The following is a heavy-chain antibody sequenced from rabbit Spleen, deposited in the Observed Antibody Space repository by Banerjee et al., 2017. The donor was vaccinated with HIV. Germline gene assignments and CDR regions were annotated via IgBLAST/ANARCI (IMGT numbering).Heavy chain of an antibody. CDR1: GFSFSSYYD. CDR2: IYTGSSGNT. D-gene: IGHD2-1*01. J-gene: IGHJ4*01. CDR3: VRDQAGDADYGPYYLNL. Sequence: QEQLEESGGGLVKPEGSLTLTCTPSGFSFSSYYDMCWVRQAPGKGLEWIACIYTGSSGNTYYANWVNGRFTISSHNAQNTLYLQLSSLTAADTATYFCVRDQAGDADYGPYYLNLWGPGTLVTVS. V-gene: IGHV1S45*01.